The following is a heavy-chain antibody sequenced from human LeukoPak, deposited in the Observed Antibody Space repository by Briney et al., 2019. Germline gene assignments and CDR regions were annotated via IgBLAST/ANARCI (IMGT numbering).Heavy chain of an antibody. J-gene: IGHJ4*02. V-gene: IGHV3-21*01. Sequence: GGSLRLSCAASGFTFSSYAMSWVRQAPGKGLEWVSSISSSSSYIYYADSVKGRFTISRDNAKNSLYLQMNSLRAEDTAVYYCARLRGIAAAPFDYWGQGTLVTVSS. CDR3: ARLRGIAAAPFDY. D-gene: IGHD6-13*01. CDR2: ISSSSSYI. CDR1: GFTFSSYA.